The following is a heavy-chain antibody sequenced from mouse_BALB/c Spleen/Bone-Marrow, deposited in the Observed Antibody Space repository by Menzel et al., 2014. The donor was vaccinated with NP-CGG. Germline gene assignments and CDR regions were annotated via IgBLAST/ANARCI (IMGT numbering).Heavy chain of an antibody. Sequence: DVQLVESGGGLVQPGGSLRLSCAPSGFTFXDYYMSWVRQPPGKALEWLGFIRNKANGYTTEYSASVKGRFTISRDNSQSILYLQMNTLRAEDSATYYCARDGYDDYWGQGTTLTVSS. CDR2: IRNKANGYTT. D-gene: IGHD2-2*01. V-gene: IGHV7-3*02. J-gene: IGHJ2*01. CDR1: GFTFXDYY. CDR3: ARDGYDDY.